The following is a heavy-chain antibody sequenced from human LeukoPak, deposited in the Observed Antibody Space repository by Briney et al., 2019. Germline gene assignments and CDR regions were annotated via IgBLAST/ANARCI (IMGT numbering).Heavy chain of an antibody. CDR2: ISGRGGSK. J-gene: IGHJ4*02. D-gene: IGHD4/OR15-4a*01. Sequence: GGSLILSCAASGFTFSSYAMSWVRQAPGKGPEWVSGISGRGGSKYYADSVKGRFTISRDNSKNTLYLQMDSLRGEDTAVYYCARDRSANSRVYYFDLWGQGTLVTVSS. V-gene: IGHV3-23*01. CDR3: ARDRSANSRVYYFDL. CDR1: GFTFSSYA.